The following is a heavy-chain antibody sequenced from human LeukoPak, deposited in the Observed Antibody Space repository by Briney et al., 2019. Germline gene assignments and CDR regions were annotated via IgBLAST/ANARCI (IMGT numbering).Heavy chain of an antibody. CDR2: IYHSGST. D-gene: IGHD4-11*01. V-gene: IGHV4-38-2*01. J-gene: IGHJ4*02. CDR1: GDSITSGDY. Sequence: KPSETLSLTCAVSGDSITSGDYWGWIRQSPGKGLEWIGSIYHSGSTHYNPPLKSRVTISVDTSKNRFSLMLSSVTAADTAVYYCARNRSLTTTPGFDHWGQGTLVTVSS. CDR3: ARNRSLTTTPGFDH.